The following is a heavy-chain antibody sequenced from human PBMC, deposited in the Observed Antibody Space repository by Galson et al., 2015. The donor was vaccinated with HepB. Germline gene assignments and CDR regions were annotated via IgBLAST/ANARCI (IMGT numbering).Heavy chain of an antibody. CDR3: ATSAYYGSGSPDDAFDI. V-gene: IGHV1-69*02. CDR2: IIPILGIA. Sequence: CKASGGTFSSYTISWVRQAPGQGLEWMGRIIPILGIANYAQKFQGRVTITADKSTSTAYMELSRLRSDDTAVYYCATSAYYGSGSPDDAFDIWGQGTMVTVSS. CDR1: GGTFSSYT. J-gene: IGHJ3*02. D-gene: IGHD3-10*01.